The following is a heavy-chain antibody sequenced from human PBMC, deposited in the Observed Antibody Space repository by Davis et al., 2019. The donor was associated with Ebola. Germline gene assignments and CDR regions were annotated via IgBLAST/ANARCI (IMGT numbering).Heavy chain of an antibody. CDR2: IHSGGST. Sequence: LRLSCTVSGGSVSSGTYYWSWIRQPAGKGLEWIGHIHSGGSTHYNPSLRSRVTISIDTSKNQVSLNVNSVTAADTAVYYCARNGTSSFSRYHYYGMDVWGPGTTVTVSS. V-gene: IGHV4-61*09. CDR3: ARNGTSSFSRYHYYGMDV. D-gene: IGHD3-10*01. J-gene: IGHJ6*02. CDR1: GGSVSSGTYY.